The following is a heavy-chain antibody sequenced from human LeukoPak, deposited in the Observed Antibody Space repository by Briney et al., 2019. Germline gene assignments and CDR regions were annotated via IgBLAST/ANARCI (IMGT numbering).Heavy chain of an antibody. CDR2: INPSGGST. CDR1: GYTFTSYY. CDR3: ARVDILTGYDAFDI. J-gene: IGHJ3*02. Sequence: ASVKVSCKASGYTFTSYYMHWVRQAPGQGLEWMGIINPSGGSTSFAQKFQGRVTMTRDTSTSTVYMELSSLTSDDTAVYYCARVDILTGYDAFDIWGQGTMVTVSS. D-gene: IGHD3-9*01. V-gene: IGHV1-46*01.